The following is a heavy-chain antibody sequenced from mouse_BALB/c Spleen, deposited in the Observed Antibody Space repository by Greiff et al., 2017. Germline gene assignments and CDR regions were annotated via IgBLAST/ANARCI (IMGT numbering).Heavy chain of an antibody. V-gene: IGHV1-14*01. CDR2: INPYNDGT. J-gene: IGHJ3*01. CDR1: GYTFTSYV. D-gene: IGHD2-4*01. CDR3: ASREIYYDYDGFAY. Sequence: VQLKESGPELVKPGASVKMSCKASGYTFTSYVMHWVKQKPGQGLEWIGYINPYNDGTKYNEKFKGKATLTSDKSSSTAYMELSSLTSEDSAVYYCASREIYYDYDGFAYWGQGTLVTVSA.